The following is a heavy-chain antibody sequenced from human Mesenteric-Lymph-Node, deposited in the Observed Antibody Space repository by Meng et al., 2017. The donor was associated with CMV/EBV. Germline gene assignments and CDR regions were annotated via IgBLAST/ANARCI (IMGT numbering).Heavy chain of an antibody. CDR2: ISSSGSTI. CDR1: GFTFSSYE. CDR3: ARDHYGGSVRTFDY. Sequence: GGSLRLSCAASGFTFSSYEMNWVRQAPGKGLEWVTYISSSGSTIYYADSVRGRFTISRDNAKNSLYLQMNSLRAEDTGIYYCARDHYGGSVRTFDYWGLGTLVTVSS. V-gene: IGHV3-48*03. D-gene: IGHD2-21*01. J-gene: IGHJ4*02.